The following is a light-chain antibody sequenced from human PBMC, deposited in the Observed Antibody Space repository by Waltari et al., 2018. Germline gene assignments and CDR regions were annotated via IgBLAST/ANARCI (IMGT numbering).Light chain of an antibody. J-gene: IGLJ2*01. V-gene: IGLV2-8*01. CDR3: ASFAGSNTL. CDR1: SPHVGVYNC. CDR2: EVS. Sequence: QSALTQPPSASGSPGQSVTISCTGTSPHVGVYNCVSWYPQHPGKAPKLLIYEVSGRPAGVPDRFSGSKSGYTASLTVSGLQAEDEADYFCASFAGSNTLFGGGTKLTVL.